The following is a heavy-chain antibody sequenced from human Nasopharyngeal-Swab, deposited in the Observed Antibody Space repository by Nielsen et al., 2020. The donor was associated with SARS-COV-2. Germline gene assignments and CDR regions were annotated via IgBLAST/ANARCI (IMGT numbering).Heavy chain of an antibody. D-gene: IGHD2-2*01. V-gene: IGHV4-39*01. Sequence: SETLSLTCSVPGGSIRSSSYYWGWIRQPPGKGLEWIGSIFYSGSTYYNPSLKSRVTISVDTSKNQFSLRLSSVTAADTAVYYCATHRRDSVPAAGWFDPWGQGTLVTVSS. CDR3: ATHRRDSVPAAGWFDP. CDR1: GGSIRSSSYY. J-gene: IGHJ5*02. CDR2: IFYSGST.